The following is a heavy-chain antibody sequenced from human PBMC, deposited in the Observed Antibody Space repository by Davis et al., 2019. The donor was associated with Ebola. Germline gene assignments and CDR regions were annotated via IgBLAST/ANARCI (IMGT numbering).Heavy chain of an antibody. CDR3: ARDRHYYGSGSYYTQGYYYYYGMDV. Sequence: PGGSLRLSCAASGFTFSSYSMNWVRQAPGKGLEWVSYISSSSSTIYYADSVKGRFTISRDNAKNSLYLQMNSLRDEDTAVYYCARDRHYYGSGSYYTQGYYYYYGMDVWGQGTTVTVSS. CDR1: GFTFSSYS. CDR2: ISSSSSTI. D-gene: IGHD3-10*01. V-gene: IGHV3-48*02. J-gene: IGHJ6*02.